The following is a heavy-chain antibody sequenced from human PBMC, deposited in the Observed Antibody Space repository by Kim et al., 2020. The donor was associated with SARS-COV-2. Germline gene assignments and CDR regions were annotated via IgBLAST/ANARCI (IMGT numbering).Heavy chain of an antibody. Sequence: YADSWKGPYTISRDHARASLYLQMNSPRAEDMAVYYCARVLTSGWSYFDYWGQGTLVTVSS. CDR3: ARVLTSGWSYFDY. D-gene: IGHD6-19*01. V-gene: IGHV3-21*04. J-gene: IGHJ4*02.